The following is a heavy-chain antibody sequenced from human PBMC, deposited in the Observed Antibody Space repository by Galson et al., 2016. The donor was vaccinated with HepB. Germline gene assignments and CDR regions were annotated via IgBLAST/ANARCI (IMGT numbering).Heavy chain of an antibody. D-gene: IGHD5-24*01. CDR1: GYSFTNYW. Sequence: QSGAEVKKPGESLKTSCKGSGYSFTNYWIGWVRQMPGKGLEWMGIIYPGDSDTRYSPSFQGQVTISADKSISTAYLQWSSLKASDTAMYYCARMVTCPSMATNGCNYFDFWGQGTLVTVSS. CDR2: IYPGDSDT. V-gene: IGHV5-51*01. CDR3: ARMVTCPSMATNGCNYFDF. J-gene: IGHJ4*02.